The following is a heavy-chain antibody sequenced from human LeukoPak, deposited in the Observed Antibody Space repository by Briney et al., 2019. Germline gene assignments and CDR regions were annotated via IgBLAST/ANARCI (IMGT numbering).Heavy chain of an antibody. CDR3: ANMDFGGDFDY. CDR2: ISYDGSNK. Sequence: GGSLRLSCAASGFTFSSYAMHWVRQAPGKGLEWVAVISYDGSNKYYADSAKGRFTISRDNSKNTLYLQMNSLRAEDTAVYYCANMDFGGDFDYWGQGTLVTVSS. CDR1: GFTFSSYA. D-gene: IGHD3-3*01. J-gene: IGHJ4*02. V-gene: IGHV3-30-3*01.